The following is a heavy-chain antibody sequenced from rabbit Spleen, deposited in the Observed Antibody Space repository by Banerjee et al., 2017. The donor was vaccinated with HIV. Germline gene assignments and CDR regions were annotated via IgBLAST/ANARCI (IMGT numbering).Heavy chain of an antibody. D-gene: IGHD1-1*01. V-gene: IGHV1S40*01. CDR2: IYTGNGKT. CDR3: ARDAGAGDYIDVYFSL. Sequence: VESGGGLVKPGTSLTLTCTASGFSFSSSYDLCWVRQAPGKGLEWIGCIYTGNGKTYYASWAKGRFTISKSSSTSVTLQMTSLTAADTATYFCARDAGAGDYIDVYFSLWGQGTLVT. J-gene: IGHJ4*01. CDR1: GFSFSSSYD.